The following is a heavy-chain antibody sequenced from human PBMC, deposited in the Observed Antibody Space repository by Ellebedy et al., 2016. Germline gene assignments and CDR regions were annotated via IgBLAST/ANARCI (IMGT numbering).Heavy chain of an antibody. Sequence: GESLKISXAASGFTFSDYSMNWVRQAPGKGLECVSYMSSSGTTIYYADSVKGRFTISRDNAKNSLFLQMDSLRAEDTAVYYCARFSYDTTGFYFGGNDAFDIWGRGTMVAVSS. V-gene: IGHV3-48*04. CDR3: ARFSYDTTGFYFGGNDAFDI. J-gene: IGHJ3*02. D-gene: IGHD3-22*01. CDR1: GFTFSDYS. CDR2: MSSSGTTI.